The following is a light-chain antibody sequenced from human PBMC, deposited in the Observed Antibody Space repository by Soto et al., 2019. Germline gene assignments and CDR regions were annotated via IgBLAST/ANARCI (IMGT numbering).Light chain of an antibody. J-gene: IGLJ1*01. Sequence: QSVLTQPPSASGSPGQSITISCTGTSGDIGSYNRVSWYQQHPGKAPKLIIYEVTVRPSGVSNRFSGSKSGNTASLTISGRQAEDEAEYYCSSYTNINTRACVFGTGTKLTVL. CDR1: SGDIGSYNR. V-gene: IGLV2-14*01. CDR3: SSYTNINTRACV. CDR2: EVT.